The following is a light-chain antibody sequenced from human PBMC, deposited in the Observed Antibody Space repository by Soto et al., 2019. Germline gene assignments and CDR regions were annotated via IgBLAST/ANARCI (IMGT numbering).Light chain of an antibody. CDR1: QSISSW. CDR3: QQYNSWWT. J-gene: IGKJ1*01. Sequence: DIQMTQSPSTLSASVGDRVTITCRASQSISSWLAWYQQKPGKAPKLLIYDASSLESGVPSRFSGSVSGTEFTLTISSLQPDDFATYYCQQYNSWWTFGQGTKVDIK. V-gene: IGKV1-5*01. CDR2: DAS.